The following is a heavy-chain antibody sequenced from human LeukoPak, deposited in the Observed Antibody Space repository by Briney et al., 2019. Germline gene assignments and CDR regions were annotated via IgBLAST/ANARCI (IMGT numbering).Heavy chain of an antibody. V-gene: IGHV1-69*04. CDR3: ARRDGPQYTDDY. CDR1: GGTFSSYA. Sequence: ASVKVSCKASGGTFSSYAISWVRQAPGQGLEWMGRIIPILGIANYAQKFQGRVTITADKSTSTAYMELSSLRSDDTAVYYCARRDGPQYTDDYWGLGTLVTVSS. J-gene: IGHJ4*02. CDR2: IIPILGIA. D-gene: IGHD1-1*01.